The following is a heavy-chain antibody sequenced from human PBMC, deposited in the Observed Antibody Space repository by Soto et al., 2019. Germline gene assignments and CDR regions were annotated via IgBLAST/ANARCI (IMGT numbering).Heavy chain of an antibody. CDR2: IYYSGSN. CDR3: ARMTTVTTGGAFDI. V-gene: IGHV4-31*03. J-gene: IGHJ3*02. CDR1: GGSMSSGGYY. Sequence: TLSLISTVSGGSMSSGGYYWSWIRQHPGKGLEWIGYIYYSGSNYYNPSLKSRVTISVDTSKNQFSLKLSSVTAADTAVYYCARMTTVTTGGAFDIWGQGTMVTVSS. D-gene: IGHD4-17*01.